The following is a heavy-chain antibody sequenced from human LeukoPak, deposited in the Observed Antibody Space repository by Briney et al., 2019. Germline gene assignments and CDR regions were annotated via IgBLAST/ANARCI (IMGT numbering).Heavy chain of an antibody. J-gene: IGHJ5*02. V-gene: IGHV6-1*01. Sequence: SQTLSLTCAISGDSVSSNSAAWNWIRQSPSRGLEWLGRTYYRSKWYNDYAVSVKSRITINPDTSKNQFSLQLNSVTPEDTAVYYCARDEGYCSGGSCYNWFDPWGQGTPVTVSS. CDR2: TYYRSKWYN. D-gene: IGHD2-15*01. CDR3: ARDEGYCSGGSCYNWFDP. CDR1: GDSVSSNSAA.